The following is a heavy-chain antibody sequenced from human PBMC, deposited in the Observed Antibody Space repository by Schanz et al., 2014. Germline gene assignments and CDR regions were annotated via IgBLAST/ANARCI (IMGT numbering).Heavy chain of an antibody. CDR2: IHSTGGTT. CDR1: EYTFTRHY. D-gene: IGHD4-4*01. Sequence: QVQGVQSGADVKKPGTAVKVSCKASEYTFTRHYMHWVRQAPGQGLEWMGIIHSTGGTTSHAQKFQGRVTMTRDPSTSTVYMELSSLRSEDTAVYYCASALTTWGGMDVWGQGTTVTVSS. V-gene: IGHV1-46*01. J-gene: IGHJ6*02. CDR3: ASALTTWGGMDV.